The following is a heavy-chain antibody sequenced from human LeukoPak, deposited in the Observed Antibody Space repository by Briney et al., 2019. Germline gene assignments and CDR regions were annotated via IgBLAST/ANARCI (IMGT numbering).Heavy chain of an antibody. CDR2: IRSSSTRI. V-gene: IGHV3-48*01. D-gene: IGHD1/OR15-1a*01. CDR3: ARVNKPADYEYYGLDV. CDR1: GFPFSSYS. J-gene: IGHJ6*02. Sequence: GGSLRLSCEASGFPFSSYSMNWVRQAPGKGLEWVSYIRSSSTRIYYADSVKGRFTVSRDNAKNSMYLQMTSLRAEDTAVYYCARVNKPADYEYYGLDVWGQGTTVTISS.